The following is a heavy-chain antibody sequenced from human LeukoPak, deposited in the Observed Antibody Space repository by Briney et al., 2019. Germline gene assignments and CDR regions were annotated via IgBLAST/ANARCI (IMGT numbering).Heavy chain of an antibody. D-gene: IGHD7-27*01. Sequence: ASVKVSCKASGYTFTRYGISRVRQAPGQGLEWMGWISAYNGNTNYAQKLQGRVTMTTDTSTITAYMELRSLRSDDTAVYYCARSTGGTRFDYWGQGTLVTVSS. J-gene: IGHJ4*02. CDR1: GYTFTRYG. CDR3: ARSTGGTRFDY. CDR2: ISAYNGNT. V-gene: IGHV1-18*01.